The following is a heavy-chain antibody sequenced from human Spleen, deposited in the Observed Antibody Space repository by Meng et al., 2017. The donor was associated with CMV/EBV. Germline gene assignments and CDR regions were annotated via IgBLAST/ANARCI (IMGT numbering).Heavy chain of an antibody. D-gene: IGHD3-10*02. CDR1: GFTFSDYY. Sequence: GGSLRLSCAASGFTFSDYYMNWVRQAPGKGLEWVSSISSSSTIYYADSVKGRFTISRDNAKDSLYLQMNSMRAEDTAVYYCARDPGTCSGSDWLVHYYYGLDVWGQGTTVTVSS. V-gene: IGHV3-69-1*01. J-gene: IGHJ6*02. CDR2: ISSSSTI. CDR3: ARDPGTCSGSDWLVHYYYGLDV.